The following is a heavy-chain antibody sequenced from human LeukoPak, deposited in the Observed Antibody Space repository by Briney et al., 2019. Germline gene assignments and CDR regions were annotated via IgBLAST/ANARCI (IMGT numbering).Heavy chain of an antibody. V-gene: IGHV6-1*01. D-gene: IGHD7-27*01. CDR2: TYYRSKWYN. CDR1: GDSVSSNTAT. J-gene: IGHJ4*02. CDR3: ASEETGDQSFDY. Sequence: SQTLSLTCAISGDSVSSNTATWNWIRQSPSRGLEWLGRTYYRSKWYNNYAVSVKSRISINPDTSKNQFSLQLKSVTPEDTAVYYCASEETGDQSFDYWGQGTLVTVSS.